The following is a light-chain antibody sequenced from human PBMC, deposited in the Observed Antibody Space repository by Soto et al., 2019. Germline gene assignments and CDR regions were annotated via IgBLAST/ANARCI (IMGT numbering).Light chain of an antibody. J-gene: IGKJ4*01. CDR1: QTVRNNY. Sequence: EFVLTQSPGTLSLSPGERATLSCRASQTVRNNYLAWYQQRPGQAPSLLVYGASQRATGIPDRFSGSGSGTHFTLTISRLEPEDFAVYYCQHYKAFGGGTKVDIK. CDR3: QHYKA. V-gene: IGKV3-20*01. CDR2: GAS.